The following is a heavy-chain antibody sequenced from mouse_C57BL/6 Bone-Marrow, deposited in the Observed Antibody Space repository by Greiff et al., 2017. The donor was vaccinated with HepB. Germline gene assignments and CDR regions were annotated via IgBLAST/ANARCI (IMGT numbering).Heavy chain of an antibody. CDR1: GFTFTDYY. J-gene: IGHJ4*01. V-gene: IGHV7-3*01. D-gene: IGHD2-2*01. CDR2: IRNKANGYTT. CDR3: TRLPYGYGYAMDY. Sequence: EVKLMESGGGLVQPGGSLSLSCAASGFTFTDYYMSWVRQPPGKALEWLGFIRNKANGYTTEYSASVKGRFTISRDNSQSILYLQMNALRAEDSATYYCTRLPYGYGYAMDYWGQGTSVTVSS.